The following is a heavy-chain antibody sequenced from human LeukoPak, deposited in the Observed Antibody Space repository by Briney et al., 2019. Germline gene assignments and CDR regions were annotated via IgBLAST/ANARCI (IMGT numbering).Heavy chain of an antibody. CDR2: INPNSGGT. J-gene: IGHJ5*02. D-gene: IGHD6-19*01. V-gene: IGHV1-2*02. CDR3: ARGQKIAVAGTGWFDP. CDR1: GYTFTGYY. Sequence: PGASVTVSCTASGYTFTGYYMHWVRQAPGQGLEWMGWINPNSGGTNYAQKIQGRVTMTRDTSISTAYMELSRLRSDDTAVYYCARGQKIAVAGTGWFDPWGQGTLVTVSS.